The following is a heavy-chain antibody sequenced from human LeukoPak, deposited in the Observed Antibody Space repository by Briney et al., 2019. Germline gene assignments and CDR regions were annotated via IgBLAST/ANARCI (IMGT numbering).Heavy chain of an antibody. V-gene: IGHV3-33*01. Sequence: GGSLRLSCAASGFTFSSYGMPWVRQAPGKGLEWVAVIWYDGSNKYYADSVKGRFTISRDNSKNTLYLQMNSLRAEDTAVYYCARDATQIQVWFDGYSDHWGQGTLVTVSS. CDR1: GFTFSSYG. CDR2: IWYDGSNK. CDR3: ARDATQIQVWFDGYSDH. J-gene: IGHJ4*02. D-gene: IGHD2-21*01.